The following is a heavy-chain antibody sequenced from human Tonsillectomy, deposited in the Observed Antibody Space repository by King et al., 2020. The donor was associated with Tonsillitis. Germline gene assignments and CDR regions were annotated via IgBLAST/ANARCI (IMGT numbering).Heavy chain of an antibody. D-gene: IGHD3-10*01. Sequence: VQLVETGGGLVQPGGSLRLSCAASGFTFSSYSMNWVRQAPGKGLEWVSYIRSSSSTIYYADSVKGRFTISRDNAKNSLYLQMNSLRDEDTAVYYCASARGVSVNSPMNYWGQGTLVTVSS. CDR2: IRSSSSTI. V-gene: IGHV3-48*02. J-gene: IGHJ4*02. CDR3: ASARGVSVNSPMNY. CDR1: GFTFSSYS.